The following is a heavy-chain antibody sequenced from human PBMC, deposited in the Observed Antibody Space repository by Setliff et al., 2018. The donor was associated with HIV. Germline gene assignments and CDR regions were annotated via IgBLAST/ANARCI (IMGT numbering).Heavy chain of an antibody. CDR3: ARGRGRYYDSRSYLDY. Sequence: ASVKVSCKASGHSFTTYFLHWVRQATGQGLEWMGWMNPNSGNRGYAQKFQGRVTISRNTSISTAYMELSGLRSEDTAVYYCARGRGRYYDSRSYLDYWGQGTLVTVSS. CDR1: GHSFTTYF. V-gene: IGHV1-8*03. CDR2: MNPNSGNR. D-gene: IGHD3-22*01. J-gene: IGHJ4*02.